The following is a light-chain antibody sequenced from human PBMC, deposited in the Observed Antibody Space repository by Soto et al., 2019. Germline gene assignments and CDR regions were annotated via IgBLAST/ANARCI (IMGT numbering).Light chain of an antibody. CDR1: SSDVGGYNY. Sequence: QSALTQPASVSGSPGQSITISCTGTSSDVGGYNYVSWYQQHPGKAPKLMIYEVSNRPSGVSNRFSCSQSGNTASLTISGLQAEDEADYCCSSYTSSSTRVFGGGTQLTVL. CDR3: SSYTSSSTRV. V-gene: IGLV2-14*01. J-gene: IGLJ2*01. CDR2: EVS.